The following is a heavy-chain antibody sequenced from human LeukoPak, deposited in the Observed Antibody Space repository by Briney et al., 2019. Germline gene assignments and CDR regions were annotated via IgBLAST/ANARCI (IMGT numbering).Heavy chain of an antibody. CDR3: ARLGDGYTMFDY. CDR1: GLSFDDYG. V-gene: IGHV3-20*04. CDR2: INWNGGST. Sequence: GGSLRLSCAASGLSFDDYGMSWVREAPGKGLEWVSGINWNGGSTLYADSVKGRFTISRDNAKNSLYLQMKSLRAEDTALYYCARLGDGYTMFDYWGQGTLVTVSS. J-gene: IGHJ4*02. D-gene: IGHD5-24*01.